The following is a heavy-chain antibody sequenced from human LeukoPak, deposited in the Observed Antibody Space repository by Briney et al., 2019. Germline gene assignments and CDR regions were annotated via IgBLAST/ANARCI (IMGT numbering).Heavy chain of an antibody. CDR2: ISSSSSYI. CDR3: ARGDGYNYWFDP. CDR1: GFTFSSYS. Sequence: PGGSLRLSCAASGFTFSSYSMNWVRQAPGKGLEWVSSISSSSSYIYYADSVKGRFTISRDNAKNSLYLQMNSLRAEDTAVYYCARGDGYNYWFDPWGQGTLVTVSS. J-gene: IGHJ5*02. D-gene: IGHD5-24*01. V-gene: IGHV3-21*01.